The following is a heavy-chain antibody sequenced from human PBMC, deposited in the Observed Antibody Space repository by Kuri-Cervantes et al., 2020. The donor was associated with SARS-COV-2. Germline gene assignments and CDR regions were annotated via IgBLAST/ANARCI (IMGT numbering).Heavy chain of an antibody. D-gene: IGHD5-18*01. Sequence: SETLSLTCTVSGGSISSGSYYWGWTRQPPGKGLEWIGSIYYSGSTYYNPSLKSRVTISVDTSKNQFSLKLSSVTAADTAVYYCASGYSYVLDYWGQGTLVTVSS. CDR1: GGSISSGSYY. CDR3: ASGYSYVLDY. J-gene: IGHJ4*02. V-gene: IGHV4-39*01. CDR2: IYYSGST.